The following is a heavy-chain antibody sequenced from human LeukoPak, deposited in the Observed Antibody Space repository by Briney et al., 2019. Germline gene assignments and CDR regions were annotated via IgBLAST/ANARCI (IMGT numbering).Heavy chain of an antibody. V-gene: IGHV4-4*07. CDR1: GGSISGYT. D-gene: IGHD1-26*01. J-gene: IGHJ4*02. CDR3: ARGVVGATAFAY. Sequence: SETLFLTCTVSGGSISGYTGSWIQQPAGKGLEWIGRIYASGSTNYNPSLQGRVTMSVDTSRGQFFLMVHSVTAADTAVYYCARGVVGATAFAYWGQGTVVTASS. CDR2: IYASGST.